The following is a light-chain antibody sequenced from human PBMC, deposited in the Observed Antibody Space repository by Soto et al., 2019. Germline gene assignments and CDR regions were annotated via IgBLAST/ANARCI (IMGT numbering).Light chain of an antibody. CDR2: AAS. Sequence: EIVLTQSPATLSWSRGDRASPSCRASQSIGTYVNWFQQKPGQPPRLLIYAASTGVTGIPDRISGSGSGTDFTLTISRLEPEDFAVYYCQQYGSSPRTFGQGTKVDIK. J-gene: IGKJ1*01. CDR1: QSIGTY. CDR3: QQYGSSPRT. V-gene: IGKV3-20*01.